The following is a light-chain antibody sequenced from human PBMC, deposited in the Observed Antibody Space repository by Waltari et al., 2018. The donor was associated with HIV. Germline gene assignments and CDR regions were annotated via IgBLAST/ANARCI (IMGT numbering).Light chain of an antibody. J-gene: IGKJ1*01. CDR1: QTISSY. Sequence: DIQMTQSPSSLSASVGDRVTITCRASQTISSYLSWFQQKGGKAPKLLIYAASSLQSGVPSRFSGSGSGTDFTLTISSLQPEDFATYFCQQNYLTPWTFGHGTKVDMK. V-gene: IGKV1-39*01. CDR2: AAS. CDR3: QQNYLTPWT.